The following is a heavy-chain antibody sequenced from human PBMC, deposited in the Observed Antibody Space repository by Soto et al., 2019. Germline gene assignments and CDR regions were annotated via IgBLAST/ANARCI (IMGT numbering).Heavy chain of an antibody. V-gene: IGHV1-69*08. CDR3: ARDRGSYYGSGSYRPSPFDP. J-gene: IGHJ5*02. CDR2: IIPILGIA. CDR1: GGTFSSYT. Sequence: QVQLVQSGAEVKKPGSSVKVSCKASGGTFSSYTISWVRQAPGQGLEWMGRIIPILGIANYAQKFQGRVTIPADKSTSTAYMELSSLRSADTAVYYCARDRGSYYGSGSYRPSPFDPWGQGTLVTVSS. D-gene: IGHD3-10*01.